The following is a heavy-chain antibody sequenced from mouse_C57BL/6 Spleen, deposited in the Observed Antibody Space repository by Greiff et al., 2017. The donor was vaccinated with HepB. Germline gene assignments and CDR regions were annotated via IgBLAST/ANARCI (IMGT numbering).Heavy chain of an antibody. CDR2: INPNNGGT. J-gene: IGHJ3*01. CDR3: AKEFSYYGSSYWFAY. V-gene: IGHV1-22*01. CDR1: GYTFTDYN. Sequence: EVQLQQSGPELVKPGASVKMSCKASGYTFTDYNMHWVKQSHGKSLEWIGYINPNNGGTSYNQKFKGKATLTVNKSSSTAYMELRSLTSEESAVYYWAKEFSYYGSSYWFAYWGQGTLVTVSA. D-gene: IGHD1-1*01.